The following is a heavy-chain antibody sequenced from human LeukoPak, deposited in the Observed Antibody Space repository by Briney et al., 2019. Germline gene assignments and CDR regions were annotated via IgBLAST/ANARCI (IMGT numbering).Heavy chain of an antibody. J-gene: IGHJ4*02. V-gene: IGHV4-34*01. CDR2: INDSGST. CDR1: GGSFSGYY. D-gene: IGHD2-21*02. Sequence: SETLSLTCAVYGGSFSGYYWSWIRQPPGKGLEWIGEINDSGSTNYNPSLKSRVTVSVDTSKNQFSLKLSSVTAADTAVYYCARAGIVVVTGDANNYFDYWGQGTLVTVSS. CDR3: ARAGIVVVTGDANNYFDY.